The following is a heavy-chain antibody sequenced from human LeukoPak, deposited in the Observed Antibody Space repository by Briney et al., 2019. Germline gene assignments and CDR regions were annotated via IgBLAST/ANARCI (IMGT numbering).Heavy chain of an antibody. CDR3: ARGPSIAALHWFDP. Sequence: SETLSLTCAVYGGSFSGYYWSWIRQPPGKGLEWIGEINHSGSTNYNPSLKSRVTISVDTSKNQFSLKLSSVTAADTAVYYCARGPSIAALHWFDPWGQGTLVTVSS. CDR2: INHSGST. D-gene: IGHD6-6*01. CDR1: GGSFSGYY. J-gene: IGHJ5*02. V-gene: IGHV4-34*01.